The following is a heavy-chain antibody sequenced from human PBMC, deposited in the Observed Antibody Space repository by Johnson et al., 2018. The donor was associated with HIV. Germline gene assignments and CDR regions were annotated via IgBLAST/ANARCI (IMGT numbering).Heavy chain of an antibody. J-gene: IGHJ3*02. Sequence: VQLVESGGGLVQPGGSLRLSCAASGFTFSNYWMNWVRQAPGKGLEWVANIKQDGSEKYYVDSVKGRFTISRDNAKNSLYLQMNSLRAEDTAVYYCASLVGSSSGEAFDIWGQGTMVTVSS. V-gene: IGHV3-7*05. CDR1: GFTFSNYW. D-gene: IGHD6-6*01. CDR2: IKQDGSEK. CDR3: ASLVGSSSGEAFDI.